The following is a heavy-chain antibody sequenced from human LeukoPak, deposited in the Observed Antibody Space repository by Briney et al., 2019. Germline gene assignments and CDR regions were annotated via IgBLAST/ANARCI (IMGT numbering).Heavy chain of an antibody. Sequence: SQTLSLTCTVSGGSISSGDYYWSWIRQPPGKGLEWIGYIYYSGTTYYNPSLKSRLTISVDTSKNQFSLKLSSVTAADTAVYYCARGQAYYYGFDYWGQGTPVTVSS. D-gene: IGHD3-10*01. CDR3: ARGQAYYYGFDY. J-gene: IGHJ4*02. CDR2: IYYSGTT. V-gene: IGHV4-30-4*08. CDR1: GGSISSGDYY.